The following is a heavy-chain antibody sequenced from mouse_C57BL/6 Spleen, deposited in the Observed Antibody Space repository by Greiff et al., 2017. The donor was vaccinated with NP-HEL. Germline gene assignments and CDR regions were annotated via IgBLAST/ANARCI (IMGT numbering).Heavy chain of an antibody. CDR1: GYAFSSSW. CDR3: ARGELPGAMDY. Sequence: QPQQSGPELVKPGASVKISCKASGYAFSSSWMNWVKQRPGKGLEWIGRIYPGDGDTNYNGKFKGKATLTADKSSSTAYMQLSSLTSEYSAVYFCARGELPGAMDYWGQGTSVTVSS. V-gene: IGHV1-82*01. J-gene: IGHJ4*01. D-gene: IGHD2-1*01. CDR2: IYPGDGDT.